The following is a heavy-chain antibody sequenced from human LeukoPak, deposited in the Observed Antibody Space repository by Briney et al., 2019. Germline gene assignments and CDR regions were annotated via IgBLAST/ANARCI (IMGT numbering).Heavy chain of an antibody. D-gene: IGHD3-9*01. CDR3: ARGRGITYYDILTGYYYFDY. CDR2: INPNSSGT. Sequence: GASVKVSCKASGYTFTGYYMHWVRQAPGQGLEWMGWINPNSSGTNYAQKFQGRVTMTRDTSISTAYMELSRLRSDDTAVYYCARGRGITYYDILTGYYYFDYWGQRTLVTVSS. V-gene: IGHV1-2*02. CDR1: GYTFTGYY. J-gene: IGHJ4*02.